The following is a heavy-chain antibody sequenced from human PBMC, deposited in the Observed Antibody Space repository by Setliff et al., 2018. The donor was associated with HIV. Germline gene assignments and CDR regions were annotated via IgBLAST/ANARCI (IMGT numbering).Heavy chain of an antibody. CDR2: IHPVDSDT. V-gene: IGHV5-51*01. CDR1: GYSFTSNW. CDR3: ARHRHTAAGTLDASDI. D-gene: IGHD6-13*01. J-gene: IGHJ3*02. Sequence: GESLTISCKGSGYSFTSNWIGWVRQMPGKGLEWMGIIHPVDSDTRYSPSFQGQVTISADKSISTAYLQWSTLKASDTAIYYCARHRHTAAGTLDASDIWGQGTVVTVSS.